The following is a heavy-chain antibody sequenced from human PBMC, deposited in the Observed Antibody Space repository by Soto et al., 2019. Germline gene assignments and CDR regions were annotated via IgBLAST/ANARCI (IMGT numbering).Heavy chain of an antibody. CDR2: IKQDGSDK. CDR1: GCSLSSYW. J-gene: IGHJ4*02. Sequence: GWYLRLSCAAAGCSLSSYWMSWVRQAPGKGLEWVANIKQDGSDKYYVASVKGRFTISRDNAKNSLYLQMNSLRAEDTAVYYCATSRSFDYWGQGT. V-gene: IGHV3-7*02. D-gene: IGHD3-10*01. CDR3: ATSRSFDY.